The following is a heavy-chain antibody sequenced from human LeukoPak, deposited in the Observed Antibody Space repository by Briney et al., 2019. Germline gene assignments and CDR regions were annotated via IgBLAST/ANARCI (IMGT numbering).Heavy chain of an antibody. CDR2: ISAYNGNT. V-gene: IGHV1-18*01. CDR3: ARDTYYYGSGSYFGPTDY. D-gene: IGHD3-10*01. Sequence: ASVKVSCTASGYTFTSYGISWVRQAPGQGLEWMGWISAYNGNTNYAQKLQGRVTMTTDTSTSTAYMELNSLRSEDTAVYYCARDTYYYGSGSYFGPTDYWGQGTLVTVSS. J-gene: IGHJ4*02. CDR1: GYTFTSYG.